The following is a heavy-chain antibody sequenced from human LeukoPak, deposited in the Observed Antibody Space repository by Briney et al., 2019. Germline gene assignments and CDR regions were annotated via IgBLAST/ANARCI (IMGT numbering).Heavy chain of an antibody. D-gene: IGHD1-26*01. CDR2: IRYDGIKK. J-gene: IGHJ4*02. CDR3: AKEYQYSGNFWYYFDY. V-gene: IGHV3-30*02. CDR1: GFIFSSYG. Sequence: GGSLRLSCAASGFIFSSYGMHWVRQAPGKGLEWVAFIRYDGIKKYYADSVKGRFTISRDNSKNTLYLQMDSLRAEDTAVYYCAKEYQYSGNFWYYFDYWGQGTLVTVSS.